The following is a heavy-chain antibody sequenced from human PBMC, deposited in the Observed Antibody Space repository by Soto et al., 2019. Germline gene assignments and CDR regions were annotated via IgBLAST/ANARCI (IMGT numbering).Heavy chain of an antibody. CDR2: IIPMLGVR. CDR3: TIGSWSGEVFDI. V-gene: IGHV1-69*02. D-gene: IGHD2-21*01. J-gene: IGHJ3*02. Sequence: QVQLVQSGAEVKKPGSSVKVSCKDSGGTFSTYSMFWVRQAPGQGLEWMGRIIPMLGVRNYAQRFQDRVTIIADKTTATVHMELSSLRSEDTALYYCTIGSWSGEVFDIWGQGTMVTVSS. CDR1: GGTFSTYS.